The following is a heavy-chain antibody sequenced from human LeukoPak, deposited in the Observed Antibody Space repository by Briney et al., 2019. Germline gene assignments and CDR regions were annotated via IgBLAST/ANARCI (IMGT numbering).Heavy chain of an antibody. D-gene: IGHD4-17*01. V-gene: IGHV1-2*02. CDR1: GYTFTGYY. Sequence: ASVKVSCKASGYTFTGYYMHWVRQAPGQGLEWMGWINPNSGGTNYAQKFQGRVTMTRDTSISTAYMELSRLRSDDTAVYYCARVPRGTVTMNYYYYMDVWGKGTTVTISS. J-gene: IGHJ6*03. CDR3: ARVPRGTVTMNYYYYMDV. CDR2: INPNSGGT.